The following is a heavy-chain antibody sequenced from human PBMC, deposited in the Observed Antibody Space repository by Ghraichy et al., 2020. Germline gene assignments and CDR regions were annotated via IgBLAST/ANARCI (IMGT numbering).Heavy chain of an antibody. Sequence: GGSLRLSCAASGFTFSNHGMHWVRQAPGKGLEWVAVIWYDGSYKYYVDSVKGRFTVSRDNSNNMLSLHMDSLRVEDTAVYYCAREPGGNAFFDYWGQGTLVTVSS. J-gene: IGHJ4*02. CDR2: IWYDGSYK. CDR1: GFTFSNHG. D-gene: IGHD4-23*01. V-gene: IGHV3-33*01. CDR3: AREPGGNAFFDY.